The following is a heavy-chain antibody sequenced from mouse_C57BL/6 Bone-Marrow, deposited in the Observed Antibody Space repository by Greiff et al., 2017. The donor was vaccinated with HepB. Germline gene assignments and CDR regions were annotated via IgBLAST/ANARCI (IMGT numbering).Heavy chain of an antibody. CDR3: ASYYSNYGWYFDV. CDR1: GYSITSGYY. CDR2: ISYDGSN. J-gene: IGHJ1*03. V-gene: IGHV3-6*01. Sequence: EVQLQQSGPGLVKPSQSLSLTCSVTGYSITSGYYWNWIRQFPGNKLEWMGYISYDGSNNYNPSLKNRISITRDTSKNQFFLKLNSVTTEDTATYYCASYYSNYGWYFDVWGTGTTVTVSS. D-gene: IGHD2-5*01.